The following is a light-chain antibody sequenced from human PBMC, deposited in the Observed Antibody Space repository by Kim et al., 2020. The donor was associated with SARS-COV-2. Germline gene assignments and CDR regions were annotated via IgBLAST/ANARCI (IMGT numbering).Light chain of an antibody. CDR2: GNS. CDR3: QSYDSSLSAYV. V-gene: IGLV1-40*01. J-gene: IGLJ1*01. CDR1: SSNVGAGYD. Sequence: QRVTISCPGSSSNVGAGYDVHWYQQLPGTAPKLVIYGNSNRPSGVPDRFSGSKSGTSASLAITGLQAEDEADYYCQSYDSSLSAYVFGTGTKVTVL.